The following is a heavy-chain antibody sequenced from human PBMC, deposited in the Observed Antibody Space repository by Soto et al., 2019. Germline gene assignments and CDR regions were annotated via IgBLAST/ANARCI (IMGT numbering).Heavy chain of an antibody. Sequence: ASVKVSCKASGGTFSSYAISWVRQAPGQGLEWMGGIIPIFGTANYAQKFQGRVTITADESTSTAYMELSSLRSEDTAVYYCARFPGRYYYYGMDVWGQGTTVTVSS. CDR1: GGTFSSYA. CDR2: IIPIFGTA. V-gene: IGHV1-69*13. J-gene: IGHJ6*02. CDR3: ARFPGRYYYYGMDV.